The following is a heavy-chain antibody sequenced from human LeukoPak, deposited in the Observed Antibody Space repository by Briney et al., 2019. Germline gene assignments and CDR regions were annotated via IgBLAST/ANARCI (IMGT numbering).Heavy chain of an antibody. CDR2: ISAYNGNT. D-gene: IGHD3-9*01. V-gene: IGHV1-18*01. CDR1: GYTFTSYG. Sequence: ASVKVSCKASGYTFTSYGISWVRQAPGQGLEWMGWISAYNGNTNYAQKLQGRVTMTTDTSTSTAYMELRSLRSDDTAVYYCARGCSGAIFCPPRGAFDIWGQGTMVTVSS. CDR3: ARGCSGAIFCPPRGAFDI. J-gene: IGHJ3*02.